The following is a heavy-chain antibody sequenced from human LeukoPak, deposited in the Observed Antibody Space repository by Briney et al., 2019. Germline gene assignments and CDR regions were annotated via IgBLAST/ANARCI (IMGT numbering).Heavy chain of an antibody. CDR3: ARDSSGWYYFDY. J-gene: IGHJ4*02. V-gene: IGHV1-69*05. CDR2: IIPIFGTA. D-gene: IGHD6-19*01. CDR1: GGTFSSYA. Sequence: SVKVSFKASGGTFSSYAISWVRQAPGPGLEWMGGIIPIFGTANYAQTDQGRVRITTDESNSTAYMALSSVRSEDTAVYYCARDSSGWYYFDYWGQGTLVTVSS.